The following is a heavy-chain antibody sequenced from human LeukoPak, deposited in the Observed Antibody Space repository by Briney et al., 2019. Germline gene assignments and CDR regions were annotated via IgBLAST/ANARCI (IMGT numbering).Heavy chain of an antibody. V-gene: IGHV1-18*01. CDR1: GYSFTNYA. D-gene: IGHD2-15*01. CDR3: ARVRGYCSGGSCYDAFDI. Sequence: ASVKVSCKASGYSFTNYAMNWVRQAPGQGLEWMGWISAYNGNTNYAQKLQGRVTMTTDTSTSTAYMELRSLRSDDTAVYYCARVRGYCSGGSCYDAFDIWGQGTMVTVSS. CDR2: ISAYNGNT. J-gene: IGHJ3*02.